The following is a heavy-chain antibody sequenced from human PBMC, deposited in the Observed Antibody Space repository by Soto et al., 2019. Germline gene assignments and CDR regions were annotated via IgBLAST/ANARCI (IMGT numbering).Heavy chain of an antibody. V-gene: IGHV4-39*01. CDR2: VYYSGST. CDR1: GGSTSSSSYY. Sequence: TSETLSLTCTVSGGSTSSSSYYWAWIRQPPGKGLEWIGTVYYSGSTSYNPSLKGRVTISVDTSKDQFSLKLNSVTATDTAVYYCARSERSFGGWGVIFPNYFFDSWGQGKLVTVSS. CDR3: ARSERSFGGWGVIFPNYFFDS. J-gene: IGHJ4*02. D-gene: IGHD3-10*01.